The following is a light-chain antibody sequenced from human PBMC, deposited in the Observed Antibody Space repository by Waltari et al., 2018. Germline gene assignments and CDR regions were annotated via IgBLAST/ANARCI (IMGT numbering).Light chain of an antibody. V-gene: IGKV3-20*01. CDR3: QQYGSTPPT. J-gene: IGKJ2*01. Sequence: EIVLTQSPGTLSLSPGERATLSCRASQSVSSSYLAWYQQKPGQAPRLLIYAASSRATGIPDRFSGGGSGTDFTLTISRLEPEDFAVYYCQQYGSTPPTFGQGTKLEIK. CDR2: AAS. CDR1: QSVSSSY.